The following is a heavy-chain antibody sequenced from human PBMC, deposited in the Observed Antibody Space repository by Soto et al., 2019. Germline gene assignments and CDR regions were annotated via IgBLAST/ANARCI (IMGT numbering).Heavy chain of an antibody. J-gene: IGHJ4*02. D-gene: IGHD6-6*01. V-gene: IGHV1-69*13. CDR1: GGTFSSYA. Sequence: SVKVSCTASGGTFSSYAISWVRQAPGQGLEWMGGIIPIFGTANYAQKFQGRVTITADESTSTAYMELSSLRSEDTAVYYCARSSLEYSSSGYFDYWGQGTLVTV. CDR3: ARSSLEYSSSGYFDY. CDR2: IIPIFGTA.